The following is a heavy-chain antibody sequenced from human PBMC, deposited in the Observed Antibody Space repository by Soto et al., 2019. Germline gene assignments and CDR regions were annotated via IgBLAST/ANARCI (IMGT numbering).Heavy chain of an antibody. Sequence: SETLSLTCTVSGGSISSSSYYWGWIRQPPGKGLEWIGSIYYSGSTYYNPSLKSRVTISVDTSKNQFSLKLSSVTAADTAVYYCARARRVGSEAALVVPAAIPDYWGQGTLVTVSS. CDR3: ARARRVGSEAALVVPAAIPDY. V-gene: IGHV4-39*01. J-gene: IGHJ4*02. D-gene: IGHD2-2*02. CDR1: GGSISSSSYY. CDR2: IYYSGST.